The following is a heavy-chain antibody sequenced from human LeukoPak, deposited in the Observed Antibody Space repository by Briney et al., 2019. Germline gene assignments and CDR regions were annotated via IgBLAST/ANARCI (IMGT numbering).Heavy chain of an antibody. D-gene: IGHD3-10*02. CDR1: GFTFSTTD. Sequence: PGGSLRLSCAASGFTFSTTDLHWVRQGTGKRLEWVSAIGTVGDTYYADSVKGRFTISRDNAMSTVFLQMKSLRAEDTGIYYCARFYVPEEHNPAWYEAHWGQGILVTVSS. CDR2: IGTVGDT. CDR3: ARFYVPEEHNPAWYEAH. V-gene: IGHV3-13*01. J-gene: IGHJ4*02.